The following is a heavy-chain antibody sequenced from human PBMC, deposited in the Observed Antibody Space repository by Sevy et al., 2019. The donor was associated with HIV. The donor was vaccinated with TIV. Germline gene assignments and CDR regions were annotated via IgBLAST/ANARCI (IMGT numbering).Heavy chain of an antibody. V-gene: IGHV1-8*01. CDR2: MNPNSGNT. Sequence: ASVKVSCKASGYTFTSYDINWVRQATGQGLEWMGWMNPNSGNTGYAQKFQGRVTMTRNTSISTAYMELSSLRSEDTAVYYCARDLDCSSTSCYGYWGQGTLVTVSS. D-gene: IGHD2-2*01. CDR1: GYTFTSYD. J-gene: IGHJ4*02. CDR3: ARDLDCSSTSCYGY.